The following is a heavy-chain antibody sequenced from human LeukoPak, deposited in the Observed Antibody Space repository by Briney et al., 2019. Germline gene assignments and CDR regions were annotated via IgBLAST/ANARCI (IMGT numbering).Heavy chain of an antibody. CDR3: AGGRDYFDY. Sequence: KPSETLSLTCAVYGGSFSGSYWSWIRQPPGKGLEWIGEINHGGGTSYNPSLKSRVTISVDTSKNQFSLKLSSVTAADTAVYYCAGGRDYFDYWGQGTLVTVSS. V-gene: IGHV4-34*01. CDR2: INHGGGT. CDR1: GGSFSGSY. J-gene: IGHJ4*02.